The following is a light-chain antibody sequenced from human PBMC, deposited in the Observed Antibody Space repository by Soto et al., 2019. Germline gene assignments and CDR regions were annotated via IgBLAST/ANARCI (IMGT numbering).Light chain of an antibody. V-gene: IGKV3-15*01. Sequence: EIVVTQSPATLSVSPGGRATLSCRASQSVNTNLAWYQQTPGQAPRLLIYDASTRATGIPAWFSGSGSGTQFTLTTTSLQSEDFAVCYCQQYNSRPPTFGQGTKLEIK. CDR2: DAS. CDR3: QQYNSRPPT. J-gene: IGKJ2*01. CDR1: QSVNTN.